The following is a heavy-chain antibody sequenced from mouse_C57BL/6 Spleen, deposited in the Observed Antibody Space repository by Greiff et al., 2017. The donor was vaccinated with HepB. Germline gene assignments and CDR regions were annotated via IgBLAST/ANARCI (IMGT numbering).Heavy chain of an antibody. Sequence: VQLQQPGAELVRPGTSVKLSCKASGYTFTSYWMHWVKQRPGQGLEWIGVIDPSDSYTNYNQKFKGKATLTVDTSSSTAYMQLSSLTSEDSAVYYGARYDQLSWFAYWGQGTLVTVSA. J-gene: IGHJ3*01. CDR2: IDPSDSYT. CDR3: ARYDQLSWFAY. CDR1: GYTFTSYW. V-gene: IGHV1-59*01. D-gene: IGHD4-1*02.